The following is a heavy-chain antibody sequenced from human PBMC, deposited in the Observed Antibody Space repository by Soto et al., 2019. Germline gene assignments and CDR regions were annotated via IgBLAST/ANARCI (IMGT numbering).Heavy chain of an antibody. CDR1: GYTFTSYY. J-gene: IGHJ4*02. D-gene: IGHD1-7*01. CDR3: ARGSTGTTFQDY. CDR2: INPSGGST. V-gene: IGHV1-46*01. Sequence: GSVKVSCKASGYTFTSYYMHWVRQAPGQGLEWMGIINPSGGSTSYAQKFQGRVTMTRDTSTSTVYMELSSLRSGDTAVYYCARGSTGTTFQDYWGQGTLVTVSS.